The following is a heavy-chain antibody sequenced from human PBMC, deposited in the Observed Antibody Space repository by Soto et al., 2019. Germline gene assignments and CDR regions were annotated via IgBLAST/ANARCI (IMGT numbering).Heavy chain of an antibody. D-gene: IGHD6-19*01. CDR2: INPSGGST. J-gene: IGHJ3*02. CDR1: GYTFTSYY. V-gene: IGHV1-46*03. CDR3: ARDPWQWLHHDAFDI. Sequence: GASVKVSCKASGYTFTSYYMHWVRQAPGQGLEWMGIINPSGGSTSYAQKFQGRVTMTRDTSTSTVYMELSSLRSEDTAVYYCARDPWQWLHHDAFDIWGQGTMVTVSS.